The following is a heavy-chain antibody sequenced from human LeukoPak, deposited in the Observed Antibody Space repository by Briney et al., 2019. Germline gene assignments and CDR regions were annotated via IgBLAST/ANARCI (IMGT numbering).Heavy chain of an antibody. CDR2: ISGSGGST. CDR3: AKGDTMIVVVVGAFDI. Sequence: GGSLRLSCAASGFTFSSYAMSWVRQAPGKGLEWVSAISGSGGSTYYADSVKGRFTISRDNSKNTLYLQMNSLRAGDTAVYYCAKGDTMIVVVVGAFDIWGQGTMVTVSS. CDR1: GFTFSSYA. J-gene: IGHJ3*02. V-gene: IGHV3-23*01. D-gene: IGHD3-22*01.